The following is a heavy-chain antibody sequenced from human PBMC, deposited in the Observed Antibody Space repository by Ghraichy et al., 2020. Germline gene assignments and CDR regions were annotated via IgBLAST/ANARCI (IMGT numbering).Heavy chain of an antibody. CDR3: SRGRYYDSSGSTRYYGMDV. J-gene: IGHJ6*02. CDR2: VSNNGGST. Sequence: GGSLRLSCAASGFTFSSYAMHWVRQAPGKRLEYVSGVSNNGGSTYYANSVKGRFTISRDNSKNTLYLQMGSLRAEDMAVYFCSRGRYYDSSGSTRYYGMDVWGQGTTVTVSS. V-gene: IGHV3-64*01. D-gene: IGHD3-22*01. CDR1: GFTFSSYA.